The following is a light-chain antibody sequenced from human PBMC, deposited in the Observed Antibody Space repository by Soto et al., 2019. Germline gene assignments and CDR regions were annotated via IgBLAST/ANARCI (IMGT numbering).Light chain of an antibody. V-gene: IGKV3-11*01. J-gene: IGKJ4*01. CDR3: QQRSNWPPSLT. Sequence: EIVLTQSPATLSLSPGERATLSCRASQSVSSYLAWYQPKPGQAPRLLIYDASNRATGIPARFSGSGSGTDFTLTISNLEHEDLAVYYCQQRSNWPPSLTFGGGTKVEIK. CDR2: DAS. CDR1: QSVSSY.